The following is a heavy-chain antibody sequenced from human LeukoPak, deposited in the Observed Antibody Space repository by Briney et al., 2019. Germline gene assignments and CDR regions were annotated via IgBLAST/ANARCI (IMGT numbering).Heavy chain of an antibody. Sequence: PGGSLRLSCAASGFTFDDYDTSLVRQAPGKGLEWVSGINWNGGSTGYADSVKGRFTISRENAKNSLYLQMNSLKAEDTALYYCARARGSGGSGSYSLFDYWGQGTLVTVSS. CDR2: INWNGGST. V-gene: IGHV3-20*04. J-gene: IGHJ4*02. CDR3: ARARGSGGSGSYSLFDY. CDR1: GFTFDDYD. D-gene: IGHD3-10*01.